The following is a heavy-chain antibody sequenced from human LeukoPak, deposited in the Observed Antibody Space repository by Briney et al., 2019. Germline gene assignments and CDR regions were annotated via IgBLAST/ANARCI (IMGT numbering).Heavy chain of an antibody. CDR2: IIPIFGTA. V-gene: IGHV1-69*05. CDR1: GGTFSSYA. J-gene: IGHJ4*02. CDR3: ARLLPDSGSCFDY. D-gene: IGHD6-6*01. Sequence: SVKVSCKASGGTFSSYAISWVRQAPGQGLEWMGGIIPIFGTANYAQKFQGRVTITTDESTSTAYMELSSLRSEDTAVYYCARLLPDSGSCFDYWGQGTLVTVSS.